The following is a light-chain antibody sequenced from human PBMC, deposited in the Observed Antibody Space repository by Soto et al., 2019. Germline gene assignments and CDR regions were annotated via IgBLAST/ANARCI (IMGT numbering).Light chain of an antibody. CDR1: QMFSPY. V-gene: IGKV1-39*01. Sequence: QMPLSPSSLSASVGDSVIITCRASQMFSPYLNWYQQKPGKAPTLLIYSPSTLQTGAPSRFSGSGSGTDFTLTISSVQPEDVATYYCQQWYSHPSFGQGTRLEIK. J-gene: IGKJ5*01. CDR3: QQWYSHPS. CDR2: SPS.